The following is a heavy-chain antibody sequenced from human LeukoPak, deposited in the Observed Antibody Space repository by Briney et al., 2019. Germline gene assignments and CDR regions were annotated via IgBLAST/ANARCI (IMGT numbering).Heavy chain of an antibody. J-gene: IGHJ4*02. Sequence: GGYLRLFCAASGFTFSTYNMNWVRLAPGKGLEWVSSITSSSSYIYYADSVKGRFTISRDNAKNSLYLQMNSLRAEDTAVYYCARDFYDGFALDYWGQGTLVTVSS. V-gene: IGHV3-21*01. CDR3: ARDFYDGFALDY. D-gene: IGHD2/OR15-2a*01. CDR1: GFTFSTYN. CDR2: ITSSSSYI.